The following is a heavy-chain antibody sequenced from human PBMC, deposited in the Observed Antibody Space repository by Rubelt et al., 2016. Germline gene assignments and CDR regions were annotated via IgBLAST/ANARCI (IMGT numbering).Heavy chain of an antibody. D-gene: IGHD1-26*01. V-gene: IGHV3-23*05. J-gene: IGHJ4*02. CDR1: GFTFGSYA. CDR2: LAVNGFST. CDR3: AKVARSMGGADHLQ. Sequence: EVQLLESGGGLVQPGGSLRLSCAASGFTFGSYAMTWVRQAPGKGLEWVSSLAVNGFSTFYADSVRGRFTISRNNSKNTLYLEVNSLRAEDTGIYVCAKVARSMGGADHLQWGRGTLVTVSS.